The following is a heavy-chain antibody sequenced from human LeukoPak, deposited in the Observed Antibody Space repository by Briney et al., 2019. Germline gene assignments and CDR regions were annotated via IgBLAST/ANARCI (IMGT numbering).Heavy chain of an antibody. CDR3: AREGNWNYFVPDY. CDR1: GFTFSSYS. Sequence: GGSLRLSCAASGFTFSSYSMNWVRQAPGKGLEWVSSISSSSSYIYYADSVKGRFTISRDNAKNSLYLQMNSLRAEDTAVYYCAREGNWNYFVPDYWGQGTLVTVSS. CDR2: ISSSSSYI. D-gene: IGHD1-7*01. V-gene: IGHV3-21*01. J-gene: IGHJ4*02.